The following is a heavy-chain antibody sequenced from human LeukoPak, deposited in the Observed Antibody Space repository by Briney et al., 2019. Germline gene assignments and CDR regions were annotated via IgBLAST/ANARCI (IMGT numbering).Heavy chain of an antibody. CDR2: INPNSGGT. V-gene: IGHV1-2*02. D-gene: IGHD6-19*01. CDR3: ARSTSSRYSSGWRGFDY. CDR1: GHTFTGYY. Sequence: GASVKVSCKASGHTFTGYYMHWVRQAPGQGLEWMGWINPNSGGTNYAQKFQGRVTMTRDTSISTAYMELSRLRSDDTAVYYCARSTSSRYSSGWRGFDYWGQGTLVTVSS. J-gene: IGHJ4*02.